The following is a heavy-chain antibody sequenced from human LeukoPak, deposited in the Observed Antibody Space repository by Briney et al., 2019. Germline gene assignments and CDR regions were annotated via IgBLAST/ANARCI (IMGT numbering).Heavy chain of an antibody. CDR3: ARDQKFQALDY. CDR2: ISSSGSTI. V-gene: IGHV3-48*03. J-gene: IGHJ4*02. Sequence: GGSLRLSCAASGFSFSNYEMSWVRQAPGKGLEWISYISSSGSTIYYADSVKGRFTISRDNAKNSLYLQMNSLRAEDTAVYYCARDQKFQALDYWGQGTLVTVSS. CDR1: GFSFSNYE.